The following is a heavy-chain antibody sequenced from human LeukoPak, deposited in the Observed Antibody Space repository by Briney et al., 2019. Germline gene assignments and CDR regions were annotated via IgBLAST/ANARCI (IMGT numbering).Heavy chain of an antibody. D-gene: IGHD5-24*01. CDR2: FYVGGAT. CDR3: ARGDGYNFFDS. V-gene: IGHV3-53*01. Sequence: GGSLRLSCAVSGFSVTNNYMSWVRQAPGKGLEWVSVFYVGGATYYADSVKGRFTISRDNSENTLYLQMKSLRAEDTAVYYCARGDGYNFFDSWGQGTLVTVS. J-gene: IGHJ4*02. CDR1: GFSVTNNY.